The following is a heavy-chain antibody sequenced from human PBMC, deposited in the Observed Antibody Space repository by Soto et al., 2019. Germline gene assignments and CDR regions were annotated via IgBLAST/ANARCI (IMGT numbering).Heavy chain of an antibody. J-gene: IGHJ4*01. Sequence: GGSLRLSCAAAGFNLGDSGMHWVRQAPGKGLEWVAVIWFDGSSQYYADSVKGRFTISRDNSQNTLYLQMNSLRVEDTAVYFCARDRVVRRSGLTYFDFWGQGTLVTVSS. CDR2: IWFDGSSQ. D-gene: IGHD3-22*01. CDR1: GFNLGDSG. V-gene: IGHV3-33*01. CDR3: ARDRVVRRSGLTYFDF.